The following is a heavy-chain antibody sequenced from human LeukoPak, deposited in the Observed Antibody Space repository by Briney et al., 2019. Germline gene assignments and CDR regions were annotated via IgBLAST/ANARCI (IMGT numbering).Heavy chain of an antibody. V-gene: IGHV3-30-3*01. D-gene: IGHD6-19*01. CDR3: ARGGPIAVAYPADY. Sequence: PGGSLRLSCAASGFTFSSYAMHWVRQAPGKGLEWVAVISYDGSNKYYADSVKGRFTISRDNSKNTLYLQMNSLRAEDTAVYYCARGGPIAVAYPADYWGQGTLVTVSS. CDR1: GFTFSSYA. CDR2: ISYDGSNK. J-gene: IGHJ4*02.